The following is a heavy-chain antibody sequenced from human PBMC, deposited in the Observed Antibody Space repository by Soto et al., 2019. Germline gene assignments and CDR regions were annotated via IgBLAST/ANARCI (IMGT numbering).Heavy chain of an antibody. Sequence: QMQLVQSGAEVKKTGSSVTVSCKALGNTFTYRYLHWVRQAPGQALEWMGWITPFSGDVHYAQKFQERVNSTRDRSINTAYMQMSSLRSEDTAMYFCAGGGAGSGPFAWELPDHWGQGTLVTVSS. CDR3: AGGGAGSGPFAWELPDH. V-gene: IGHV1-45*02. CDR1: GNTFTYRY. D-gene: IGHD1-26*01. J-gene: IGHJ4*02. CDR2: ITPFSGDV.